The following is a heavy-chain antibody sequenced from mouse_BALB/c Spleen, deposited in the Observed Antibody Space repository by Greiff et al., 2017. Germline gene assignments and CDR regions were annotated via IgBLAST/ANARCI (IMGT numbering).Heavy chain of an antibody. Sequence: DVHLVESGGDLVKPGGSLKLSCAASGFTFSSYGMSWVRQTPDKRLEWVATISSGGSYTYYPDSVKGRFTISRDNAKNTLYLQMSSLKSEDTAMYYCARQGDYYGTGGFAYWGQGTLVTVSA. J-gene: IGHJ3*01. CDR3: ARQGDYYGTGGFAY. CDR1: GFTFSSYG. D-gene: IGHD2-1*01. CDR2: ISSGGSYT. V-gene: IGHV5-6*01.